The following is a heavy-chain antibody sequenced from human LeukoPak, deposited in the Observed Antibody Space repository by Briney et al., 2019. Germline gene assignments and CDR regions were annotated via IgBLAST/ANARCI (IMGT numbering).Heavy chain of an antibody. CDR1: GASISRGSW. Sequence: SETLSLTCDFSGASISRGSWRSWVRQPPGKGLEWIGEFSHSGITNFNPSLKSRVTISVDKSRNQFSLNLISVTAADTAVYFCARSVGHNQEHWGQGTLVTVSS. V-gene: IGHV4-4*02. D-gene: IGHD1-1*01. CDR3: ARSVGHNQEH. J-gene: IGHJ4*02. CDR2: FSHSGIT.